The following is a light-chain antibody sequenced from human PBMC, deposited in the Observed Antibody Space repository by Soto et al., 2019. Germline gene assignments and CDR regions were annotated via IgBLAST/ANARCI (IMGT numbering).Light chain of an antibody. J-gene: IGKJ2*01. CDR2: WAS. V-gene: IGKV4-1*01. CDR1: QSVLYSSNNKNY. CDR3: QQYYITPPT. Sequence: DIVMTQSPDSLAVSLGERPTINCKSSQSVLYSSNNKNYLAWYQQKPGQPPKLLIYWASTRESGVPDRFSGSGSGTDFTLTISSLQAEDVAVYYCQQYYITPPTFGQGTKLEIK.